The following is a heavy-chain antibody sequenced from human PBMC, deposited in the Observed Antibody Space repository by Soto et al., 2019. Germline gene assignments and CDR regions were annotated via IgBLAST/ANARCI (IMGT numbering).Heavy chain of an antibody. CDR3: ANRLGSF. D-gene: IGHD3-16*01. J-gene: IGHJ4*02. CDR1: GGSFSTYY. V-gene: IGHV4-34*01. Sequence: QVQLQQWGTGLLKPSETLSLTCAVYGGSFSTYYWAWIRQPPGKGLEWIGETPHSGSTTYSPSLMSRVSISIDTSRNQFYLKLRAVTAADTGVYYCANRLGSFWGQGTLVTVSS. CDR2: TPHSGST.